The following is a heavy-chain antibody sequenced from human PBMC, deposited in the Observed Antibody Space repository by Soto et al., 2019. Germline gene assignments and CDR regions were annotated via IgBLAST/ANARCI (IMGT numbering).Heavy chain of an antibody. V-gene: IGHV3-33*01. CDR2: IWYDGSDK. D-gene: IGHD1-1*01. Sequence: VGSLRLSCAASWFTFGSHGMHWVRQAPGKGLEWVAVIWYDGSDKYYADSVKGRFTISRDNSKNTLYLQINSLRAEDTAVYYCARWGNWKVADYWGQGTLVTVSS. CDR3: ARWGNWKVADY. J-gene: IGHJ4*02. CDR1: WFTFGSHG.